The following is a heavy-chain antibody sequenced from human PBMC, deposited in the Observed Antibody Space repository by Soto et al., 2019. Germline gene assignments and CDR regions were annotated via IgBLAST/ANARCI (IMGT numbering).Heavy chain of an antibody. CDR1: GFTFRSNG. J-gene: IGHJ5*02. V-gene: IGHV3-33*01. D-gene: IGHD6-19*01. CDR2: IWYDGSNK. Sequence: GGFRRLSVAAPGFTFRSNGTHGFRRAPGHEVEWEAVIWYDGSNKYYAYSRNGRFTISNDNSTHKLYLQMNSLRSNDTAVYYCAIDSGSSSGQSCFDPWGQGTLVTVSS. CDR3: AIDSGSSSGQSCFDP.